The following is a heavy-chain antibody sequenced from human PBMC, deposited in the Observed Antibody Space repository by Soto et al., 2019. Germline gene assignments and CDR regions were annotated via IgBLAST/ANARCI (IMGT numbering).Heavy chain of an antibody. D-gene: IGHD3-22*01. CDR3: TKTQRPYYDAGGFDY. J-gene: IGHJ4*02. CDR1: GFTFGEYA. Sequence: GGSLRLSCATSGFTFGEYAMHWVRQAPGKGLEWVSLISWDGGSTYYTDSVEGRFTISRDNGKNSVFLQMNNLRAEDTALYYCTKTQRPYYDAGGFDYWGQGTLVTVSS. V-gene: IGHV3-43D*04. CDR2: ISWDGGST.